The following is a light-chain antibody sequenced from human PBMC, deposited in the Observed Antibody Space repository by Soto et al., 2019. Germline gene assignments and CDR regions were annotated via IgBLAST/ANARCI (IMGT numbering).Light chain of an antibody. CDR1: SSNIGAGYD. CDR3: QSYDSSLSVLV. V-gene: IGLV1-40*01. J-gene: IGLJ2*01. CDR2: GNS. Sequence: QLVLTQPPSVSGAPGQRVTISCTGSSSNIGAGYDVHWYQQLPGTAPKLLIYGNSNRPSGVPDRFSGSKSGTSASLAITGLQPEDEADYYCQSYDSSLSVLVFGGGTKLTVL.